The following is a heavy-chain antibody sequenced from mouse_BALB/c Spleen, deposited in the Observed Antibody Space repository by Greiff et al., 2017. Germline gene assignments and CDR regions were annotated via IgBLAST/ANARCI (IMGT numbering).Heavy chain of an antibody. Sequence: DVMLVESGGGLVKPGGSLKLSCAASGFTFSSYAMSWVRQTPEKRLEWVASISSGGSTYYPDSVKGRFTISRDNARNILYLQMSSLRSEDTAMYYCARNSRITTVVASPFDYWGQGTTLTVSS. J-gene: IGHJ2*01. CDR3: ARNSRITTVVASPFDY. CDR2: ISSGGST. CDR1: GFTFSSYA. D-gene: IGHD1-1*01. V-gene: IGHV5-6-5*01.